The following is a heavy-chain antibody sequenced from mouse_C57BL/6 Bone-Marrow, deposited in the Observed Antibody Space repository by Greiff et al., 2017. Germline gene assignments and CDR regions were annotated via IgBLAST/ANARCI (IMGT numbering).Heavy chain of an antibody. J-gene: IGHJ2*01. V-gene: IGHV14-4*01. Sequence: EVKLQESGAELVRPGASVKLSCTASGFNIKDDYMHWVKQRPEQGLEWIGWIDPENGDTEYASKFQGKATITADTSSNTAYLQRSSLTSEDTAVYYCTTSGKDYWGQGTTLTVSS. D-gene: IGHD3-1*01. CDR1: GFNIKDDY. CDR3: TTSGKDY. CDR2: IDPENGDT.